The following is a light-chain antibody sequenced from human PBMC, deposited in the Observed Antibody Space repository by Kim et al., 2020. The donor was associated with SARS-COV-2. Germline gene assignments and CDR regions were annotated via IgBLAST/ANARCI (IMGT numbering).Light chain of an antibody. Sequence: FMLTQSHSVSASPGKTVIISCTRSSGSIVSDFVQWFQQRPGSSPTTVIYEDHKRHSGVPGRFSASVDSSSNSASLTISGLRAEDEADYYCQSYDDNICVFSGGTQLTVL. V-gene: IGLV6-57*01. CDR1: SGSIVSDF. CDR2: EDH. CDR3: QSYDDNICV. J-gene: IGLJ3*02.